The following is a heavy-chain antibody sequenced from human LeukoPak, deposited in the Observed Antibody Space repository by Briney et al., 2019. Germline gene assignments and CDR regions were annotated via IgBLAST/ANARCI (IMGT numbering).Heavy chain of an antibody. D-gene: IGHD3-10*01. J-gene: IGHJ4*02. V-gene: IGHV3-11*04. Sequence: GGSLRLSCAASGFTFSYFYMSWIRQAPGKGLEWVSYISSSGSTIYYADSVKGRFTISRDNAKNSLYLQLNSLRAEDTAVYYCAKSGSYYGSGSLFDYWGQGTLVTVSS. CDR2: ISSSGSTI. CDR1: GFTFSYFY. CDR3: AKSGSYYGSGSLFDY.